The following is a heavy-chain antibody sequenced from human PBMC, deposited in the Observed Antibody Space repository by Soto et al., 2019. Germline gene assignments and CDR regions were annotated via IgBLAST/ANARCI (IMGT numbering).Heavy chain of an antibody. Sequence: QVPLVQSGAEVKTPGASVRVSCKASGYTFTGYYIHWMREAPGQGLEWMGWINPQTGGTSYAQKFQGRVTLSRDTSINTAYLELTRVRFDDAAVYFCARERYQVISDGMDVWGQGTTVTVSS. CDR1: GYTFTGYY. V-gene: IGHV1-2*02. J-gene: IGHJ6*02. CDR2: INPQTGGT. D-gene: IGHD2-2*01. CDR3: ARERYQVISDGMDV.